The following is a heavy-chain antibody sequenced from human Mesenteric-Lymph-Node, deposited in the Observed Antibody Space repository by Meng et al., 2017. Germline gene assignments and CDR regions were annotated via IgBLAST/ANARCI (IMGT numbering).Heavy chain of an antibody. CDR1: GYTFTDYH. D-gene: IGHD3-22*01. J-gene: IGHJ4*02. CDR2: ISPNTGGT. V-gene: IGHV1-2*06. Sequence: ASVKVSCKASGYTFTDYHIHWVRQAPGQGLEWMGRISPNTGGTNSAQKFQGRVTMTGDTSISTVYMELSRLRSDDTAVYFCTRALYYYDNGGYYNSFDSWGQGTVVTVSS. CDR3: TRALYYYDNGGYYNSFDS.